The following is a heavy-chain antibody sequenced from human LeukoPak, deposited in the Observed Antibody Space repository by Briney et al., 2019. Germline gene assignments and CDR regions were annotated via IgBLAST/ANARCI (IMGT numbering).Heavy chain of an antibody. J-gene: IGHJ1*01. D-gene: IGHD2-21*01. CDR1: GFTVSSNY. CDR2: IYSSGST. V-gene: IGHV3-53*01. CDR3: ASVNGDGAEYFQH. Sequence: GGSLRLSCAASGFTVSSNYMSWVRQAPGKGLEWVSVIYSSGSTYYADSVKGRFTTPRDISKNTLYLQMNSLRAEDTAVYYCASVNGDGAEYFQHWGQGTLVTVSS.